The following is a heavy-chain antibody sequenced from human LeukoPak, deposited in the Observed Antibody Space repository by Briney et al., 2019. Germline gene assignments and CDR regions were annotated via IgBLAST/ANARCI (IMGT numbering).Heavy chain of an antibody. CDR2: IYSGGST. D-gene: IGHD3-22*01. V-gene: IGHV3-66*01. J-gene: IGHJ4*02. CDR1: GFTISTNY. CDR3: ANYYDSSGYYYEDY. Sequence: GGSLRLSCAASGFTISTNYMSWVRQAPGKGLEWVSVIYSGGSTYYADSVKGRFTISRDNSKNTLYLQMNSLRAEDTAVYYCANYYDSSGYYYEDYWGQGTLVTVSS.